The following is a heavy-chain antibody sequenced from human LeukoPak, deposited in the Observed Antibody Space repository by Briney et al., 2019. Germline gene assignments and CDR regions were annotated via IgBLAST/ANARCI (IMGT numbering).Heavy chain of an antibody. J-gene: IGHJ6*03. CDR1: GFTFSAYS. D-gene: IGHD3-10*01. Sequence: GGSLRLSCAVSGFTFSAYSMNWLRQAPGKGLEWVSSITSGDFVYFADSLKSRFTISRDNAKSSLYLQMNSLRAEDTAVYYCARGGFNMVRGVIIPSNSYYYYMDIWGKGTTVTVSS. CDR3: ARGGFNMVRGVIIPSNSYYYYMDI. CDR2: ITSGDFV. V-gene: IGHV3-21*01.